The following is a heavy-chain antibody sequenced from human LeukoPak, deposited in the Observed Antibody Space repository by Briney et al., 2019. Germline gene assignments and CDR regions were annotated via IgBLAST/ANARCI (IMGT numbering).Heavy chain of an antibody. V-gene: IGHV3-74*01. CDR1: GNYW. CDR3: VSFYETY. CDR2: INSDGSWT. D-gene: IGHD2/OR15-2a*01. Sequence: GGSLRLSCAASGNYWMHWVRQAQGKGLVWVSHINSDGSWTSYADSVKGRFTISKDNAKNTVYLQMNSLRAEDTAAYYCVSFYETYWGRGTLVTVSS. J-gene: IGHJ4*02.